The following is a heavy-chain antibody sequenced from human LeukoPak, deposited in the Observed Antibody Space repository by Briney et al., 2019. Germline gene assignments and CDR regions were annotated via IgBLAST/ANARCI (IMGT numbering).Heavy chain of an antibody. V-gene: IGHV3-30*03. CDR2: ISYHGGDK. J-gene: IGHJ3*02. CDR3: TRDTYLGYDFWSGDNAFDI. D-gene: IGHD3-3*01. CDR1: GFTFSSFG. Sequence: GGSLRLSCAASGFTFSSFGMHWVRQAPGKGLEWVAIISYHGGDKNYGDSVKGRFAISRDNSKNTLYLQMNSLRAEDTAVHYCTRDTYLGYDFWSGDNAFDIWGQGTVVTVSS.